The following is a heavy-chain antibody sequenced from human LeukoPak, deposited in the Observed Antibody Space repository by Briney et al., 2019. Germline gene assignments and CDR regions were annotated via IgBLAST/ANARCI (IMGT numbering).Heavy chain of an antibody. CDR3: ARHGSGTHFDP. Sequence: SETLSLTCAVYGGSFSGYYWSWIRQPPGKGLEWIGSIYHSGSTYYNPSLKSRVTISVDTSKNQFSLKVSSVTAADTAVYYCARHGSGTHFDPWGQGTLVTVSS. J-gene: IGHJ5*02. CDR1: GGSFSGYY. D-gene: IGHD1-26*01. V-gene: IGHV4-34*01. CDR2: IYHSGST.